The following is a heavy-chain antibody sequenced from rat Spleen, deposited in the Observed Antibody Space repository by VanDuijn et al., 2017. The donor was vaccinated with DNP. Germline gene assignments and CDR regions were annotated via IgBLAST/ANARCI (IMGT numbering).Heavy chain of an antibody. CDR3: SRYGGYTALDV. V-gene: IGHV2-6*01. D-gene: IGHD1-11*01. CDR2: MSSGGST. CDR1: GFSLTSYT. Sequence: QVQLKESGPGLVQPSQTLSLTCTVSGFSLTSYTVSWVRQPPGKGLEWIATMSSGGSTYYNSVLKSRLSINRDTSESQVFLKVNSLQIEDTAIYYCSRYGGYTALDVWGRGISVTVSS. J-gene: IGHJ4*01.